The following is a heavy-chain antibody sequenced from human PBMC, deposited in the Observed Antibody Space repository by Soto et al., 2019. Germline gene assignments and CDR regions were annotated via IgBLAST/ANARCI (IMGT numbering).Heavy chain of an antibody. V-gene: IGHV2-5*01. J-gene: IGHJ4*02. CDR1: GFSLSTSGAG. CDR2: ISWKDEK. D-gene: IGHD1-26*01. CDR3: AHRYGGNYYRWYFDS. Sequence: QITLKESGPTLVKPTQTLTVTCTFSGFSLSTSGAGVGWIRQSPGKAPELLALISWKDEKRYNPGLKSRLTITKATSKNHVVLTMTDLDPVDTATYFCAHRYGGNYYRWYFDSWGQGTLVTVSS.